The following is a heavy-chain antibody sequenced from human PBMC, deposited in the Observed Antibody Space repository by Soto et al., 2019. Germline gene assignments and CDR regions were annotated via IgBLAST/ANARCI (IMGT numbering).Heavy chain of an antibody. CDR1: GFTLSAHF. Sequence: GGSLRLSCAAYGFTLSAHFMEWVRQAQGKGLEWVGRTKHKAASYTTDYAASVNGRFTISRDDTKNSLYLKMNSLKTEDTAMYYCVTLQFSRWFYWGLGILVTVS. CDR2: TKHKAASYTT. V-gene: IGHV3-72*01. D-gene: IGHD4-4*01. J-gene: IGHJ4*02. CDR3: VTLQFSRWFY.